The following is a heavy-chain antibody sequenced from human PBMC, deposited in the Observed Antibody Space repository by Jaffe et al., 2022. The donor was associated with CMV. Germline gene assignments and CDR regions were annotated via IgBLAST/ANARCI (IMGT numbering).Heavy chain of an antibody. J-gene: IGHJ4*02. Sequence: QLQLQESGPGLVKPSETLSLTCTVSGGSISSSNYYWGWIRQPPGKGLEWIGSIYYSGSPYYNPSLKSRVTISVDTSKNQFSLRLSSVTATDTAVYYCAPLTIVLRGVVRRTYHFDYWGQGILVTVSS. V-gene: IGHV4-39*01. CDR3: APLTIVLRGVVRRTYHFDY. CDR2: IYYSGSP. D-gene: IGHD3-10*01. CDR1: GGSISSSNYY.